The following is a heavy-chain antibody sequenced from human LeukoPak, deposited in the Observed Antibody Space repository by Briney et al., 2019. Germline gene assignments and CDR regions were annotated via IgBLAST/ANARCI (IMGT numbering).Heavy chain of an antibody. D-gene: IGHD4-17*01. CDR3: ARVQGVTTVDWFDP. CDR2: IYYSGST. Sequence: SETLSLTCAVYGGSFSGYYWSWIRQPPGKGLEWIGYIYYSGSTNYNPSLKSRVTISVDTSKNQFSLKLSSVTAADTAVYYCARVQGVTTVDWFDPWGQGTLVTVSS. CDR1: GGSFSGYY. V-gene: IGHV4-59*01. J-gene: IGHJ5*02.